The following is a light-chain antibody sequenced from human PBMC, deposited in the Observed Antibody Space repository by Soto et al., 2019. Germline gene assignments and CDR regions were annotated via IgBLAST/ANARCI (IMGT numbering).Light chain of an antibody. J-gene: IGLJ3*02. V-gene: IGLV3-1*01. CDR1: KLGDKY. Sequence: SYELTQPPSVSVSPGQTASITCSGDKLGDKYACWYQQKPGQSPVLVIYQDSKRPSGIPERFSGSNSGNTATLTISGTQAMDEADYYCQSYDSGLSGHWVFGGGTKLTVL. CDR2: QDS. CDR3: QSYDSGLSGHWV.